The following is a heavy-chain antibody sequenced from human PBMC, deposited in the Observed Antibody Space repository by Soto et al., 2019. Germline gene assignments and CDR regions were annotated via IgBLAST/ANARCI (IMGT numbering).Heavy chain of an antibody. D-gene: IGHD5-18*01. CDR1: GFTFSNAW. Sequence: PGGSLRLSCAASGFTFSNAWMSWVRQAPGKGLEWVGRIKSKTDGGTTDYAAPVKGRFTISRDDSKNTLYLQMNSLKTEDTAVYYCTTEDTAMVVLPYYYYGMDVWGQGTTVTVSS. CDR3: TTEDTAMVVLPYYYYGMDV. V-gene: IGHV3-15*01. J-gene: IGHJ6*02. CDR2: IKSKTDGGTT.